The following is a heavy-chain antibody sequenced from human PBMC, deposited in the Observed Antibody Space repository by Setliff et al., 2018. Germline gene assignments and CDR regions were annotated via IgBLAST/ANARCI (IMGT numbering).Heavy chain of an antibody. CDR3: VNLYSSY. D-gene: IGHD2-21*01. CDR2: IYSGDART. Sequence: GGSLRLSCAASGFTFNSYSINWVRQAPGKGLEWVSVIYSGDARTYYADSVKGRFTISRDNSKNTVYLQMESLRGEDTAVYYCVNLYSSYWGQGTLVTVSS. CDR1: GFTFNSYS. J-gene: IGHJ4*02. V-gene: IGHV3-23*03.